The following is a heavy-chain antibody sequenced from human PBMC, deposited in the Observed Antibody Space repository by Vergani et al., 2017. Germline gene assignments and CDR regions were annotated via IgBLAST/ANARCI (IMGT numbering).Heavy chain of an antibody. J-gene: IGHJ4*02. CDR1: GFTFSRYA. D-gene: IGHD2-21*01. CDR2: ISGSGGST. CDR3: AKGSIVVVIADGYYFDY. V-gene: IGHV3-23*01. Sequence: EVQLLESGGGLVQPGGSLRLSCAASGFTFSRYAMSWVRQAPGKGLEWVSAISGSGGSTYYADSVKGRFTISRDNSKNTLYLQMNSLRAEDTAVYYCAKGSIVVVIADGYYFDYWGQGTLVTVSS.